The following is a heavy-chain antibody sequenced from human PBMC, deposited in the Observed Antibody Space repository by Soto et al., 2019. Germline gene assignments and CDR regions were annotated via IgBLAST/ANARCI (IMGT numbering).Heavy chain of an antibody. D-gene: IGHD3-22*01. CDR1: GFSFSSYA. J-gene: IGHJ4*02. CDR2: IDIGGGST. V-gene: IGHV3-23*01. Sequence: EVWLLESGGDLVQPGGSLRLSCAASGFSFSSYAMGWVRQAPGKGLEWVASIDIGGGSTHSADSVTGRFTVSRDNSKNTLYLQMNSLRAEDTATYFCAKLSVSPIEVMKYYFDYWRQGTLVTVSS. CDR3: AKLSVSPIEVMKYYFDY.